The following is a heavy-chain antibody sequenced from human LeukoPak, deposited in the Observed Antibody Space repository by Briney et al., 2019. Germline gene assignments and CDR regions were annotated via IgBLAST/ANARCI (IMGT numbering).Heavy chain of an antibody. J-gene: IGHJ4*02. Sequence: SETLSLTCTVSGGSISSYYWSWIRQPAGKGLEWIGRIYTSGSTNYNPSLKSRVTISVDKSKNQFSLKLSSVTAADTAVYYRAASYCGGDCYSYYFDYWGQGTLVTVSS. V-gene: IGHV4-4*07. CDR2: IYTSGST. CDR3: AASYCGGDCYSYYFDY. D-gene: IGHD2-21*02. CDR1: GGSISSYY.